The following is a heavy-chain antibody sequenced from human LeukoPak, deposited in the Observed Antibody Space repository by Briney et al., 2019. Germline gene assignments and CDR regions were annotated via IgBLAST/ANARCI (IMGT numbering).Heavy chain of an antibody. J-gene: IGHJ4*02. CDR3: AKGSKWIQLWSLFIDY. D-gene: IGHD5-18*01. CDR2: ISYDGSNK. V-gene: IGHV3-30*18. CDR1: GFTFSSYG. Sequence: GGSLRLSCAASGFTFSSYGMHWVRQAPGKGLEWVAVISYDGSNKYYADSVKGRFNISRDNSKNTLYLQMNSLRAEDTAVYYCAKGSKWIQLWSLFIDYWGQGTLVTVSS.